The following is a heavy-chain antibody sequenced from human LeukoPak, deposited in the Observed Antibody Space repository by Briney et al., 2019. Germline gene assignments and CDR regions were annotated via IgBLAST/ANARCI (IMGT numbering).Heavy chain of an antibody. CDR1: GYSFTSYW. CDR2: IYPGDSDT. Sequence: VESLKISCKGSGYSFTSYWIGWLRQMPGKGLEWMGIIYPGDSDTRYSPSFQGQVTISADKSISTAYLQWSSLKASDTAMYYCARLQDTAMAPAYYYYGMDVWGQGTTVTVYS. CDR3: ARLQDTAMAPAYYYYGMDV. J-gene: IGHJ6*02. D-gene: IGHD5-18*01. V-gene: IGHV5-51*01.